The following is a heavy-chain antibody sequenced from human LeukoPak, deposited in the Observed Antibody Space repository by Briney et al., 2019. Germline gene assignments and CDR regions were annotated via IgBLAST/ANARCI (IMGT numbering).Heavy chain of an antibody. CDR3: AKDNYYDSSGYYTSWYYFDY. V-gene: IGHV3-23*01. CDR2: ISGSGGST. CDR1: GFTFSSYA. J-gene: IGHJ4*02. Sequence: PGASLRLSCAASGFTFSSYATSWVRQAPGKGLEWVSAISGSGGSTYYADSVKGRFTISRDNSKNTLYLQMNSLRAEDTAVYYCAKDNYYDSSGYYTSWYYFDYWGQGTLVTVSS. D-gene: IGHD3-22*01.